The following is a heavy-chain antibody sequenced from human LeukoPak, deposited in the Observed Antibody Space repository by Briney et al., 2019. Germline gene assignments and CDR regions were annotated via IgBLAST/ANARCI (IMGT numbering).Heavy chain of an antibody. CDR2: INHSGST. Sequence: SETLSLTCAVSGGSFSGYYWSWIRQPPGKGLEWIGEINHSGSTNYNPSLKSRVTISVNTSKNQFSLKLSSVTAADTAVYYCASVDYGDYDAFDIWGQGTMVTVSS. V-gene: IGHV4-34*01. CDR1: GGSFSGYY. J-gene: IGHJ3*02. CDR3: ASVDYGDYDAFDI. D-gene: IGHD4-17*01.